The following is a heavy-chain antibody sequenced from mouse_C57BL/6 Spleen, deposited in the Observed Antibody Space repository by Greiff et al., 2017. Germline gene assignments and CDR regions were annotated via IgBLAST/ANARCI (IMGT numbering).Heavy chain of an antibody. D-gene: IGHD2-2*01. CDR3: ARAYYGYDGDFDY. CDR2: INPSNGGA. J-gene: IGHJ2*01. CDR1: GYTFTSYW. V-gene: IGHV1-53*01. Sequence: VQLQQPGTVLVKPGASVKLSCKASGYTFTSYWMHWVKQRPGQGLEWIGNINPSNGGASYNQKFKGKATLTVDKSSSTAYMELRSLTSEDSAVYYCARAYYGYDGDFDYWGQGTTLTVSS.